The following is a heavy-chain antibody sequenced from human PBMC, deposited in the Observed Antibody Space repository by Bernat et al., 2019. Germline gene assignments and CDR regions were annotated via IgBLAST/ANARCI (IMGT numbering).Heavy chain of an antibody. V-gene: IGHV3-74*01. Sequence: EVQLVESGGGLVQPGGSLRLSCAASGLTFSSYWMHRVRQAPGKGLVWVSRVNSDGSSTSYADSVKGRFTVSRDNAKNTLYLQMNSLRAEDTAVYYCAKAEYSSSSRHFDYWGQGTLVTVSS. J-gene: IGHJ4*02. CDR1: GLTFSSYW. CDR3: AKAEYSSSSRHFDY. D-gene: IGHD6-6*01. CDR2: VNSDGSST.